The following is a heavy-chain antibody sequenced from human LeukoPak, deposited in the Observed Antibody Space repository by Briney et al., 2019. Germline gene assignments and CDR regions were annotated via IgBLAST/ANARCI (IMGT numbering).Heavy chain of an antibody. CDR3: ARVLPRDYFDY. CDR2: INHSGST. J-gene: IGHJ4*02. Sequence: SETLSLTSAVYGGSFSGYYWSWIRQPPGKGLEWIGEINHSGSTNYNPSLKSRVTISVDTSKNQFSLKLSSVTAADTAVYYCARVLPRDYFDYWGQGTLVTVSS. CDR1: GGSFSGYY. V-gene: IGHV4-34*01.